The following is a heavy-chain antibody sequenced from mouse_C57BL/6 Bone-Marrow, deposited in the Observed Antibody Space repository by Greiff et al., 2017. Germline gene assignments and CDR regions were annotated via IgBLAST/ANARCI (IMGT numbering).Heavy chain of an antibody. Sequence: EPGGGLVQPKGSLKLSCAASGFTFNTYAMHWVRQAPGKGLEWVARIRSKSRNYATYYADSVKDRFTISRDDSQSMLYLQMNNLKTEDTAMYYCVRDYGPQRGFAYWGQGTLVTVSA. J-gene: IGHJ3*01. CDR1: GFTFNTYA. V-gene: IGHV10-3*01. CDR3: VRDYGPQRGFAY. CDR2: IRSKSRNYAT. D-gene: IGHD1-1*02.